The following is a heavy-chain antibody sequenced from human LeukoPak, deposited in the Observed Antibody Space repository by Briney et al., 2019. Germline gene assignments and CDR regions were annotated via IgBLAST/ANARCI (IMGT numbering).Heavy chain of an antibody. J-gene: IGHJ4*02. CDR3: ARENDYFDY. V-gene: IGHV4-30-2*01. CDR2: IYQSGST. CDR1: GGSISSGGYS. Sequence: SETLSLTCAVSGGSISSGGYSWSWIRQPPGKGLEWIGYIYQSGSTYYNLSLKSRVTISADRSKNQFSLKLIFVTAADTAVYYCARENDYFDYWGQGTLVTVSS.